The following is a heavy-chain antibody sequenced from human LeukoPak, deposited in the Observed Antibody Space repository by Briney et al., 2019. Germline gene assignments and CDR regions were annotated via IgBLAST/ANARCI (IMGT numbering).Heavy chain of an antibody. J-gene: IGHJ4*02. V-gene: IGHV3-7*04. CDR1: GFTFSTYW. CDR3: ARGDGFSGDY. CDR2: IHQDGIER. D-gene: IGHD5-24*01. Sequence: GGSLRLSCAASGFTFSTYWMSWVRQVPGKGLEWVANIHQDGIERYYVDSVKGRFTISRDNAKNSLYLQTNSLRAEDTAVYYCARGDGFSGDYWGQGTLVTVSS.